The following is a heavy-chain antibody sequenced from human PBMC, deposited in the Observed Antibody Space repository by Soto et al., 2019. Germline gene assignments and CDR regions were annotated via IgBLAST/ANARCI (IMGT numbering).Heavy chain of an antibody. V-gene: IGHV1-69*13. Sequence: SVKVSCKTSGGTFNNFAISWVRLAPGQGLEWMGVIIPRFATPTYAQRFQGRVSITADESTSTAYMELSSLRSEDTAVYYCARVGRWLQLDYWGQGTLVTVSS. J-gene: IGHJ4*02. D-gene: IGHD1-1*01. CDR2: IIPRFATP. CDR3: ARVGRWLQLDY. CDR1: GGTFNNFA.